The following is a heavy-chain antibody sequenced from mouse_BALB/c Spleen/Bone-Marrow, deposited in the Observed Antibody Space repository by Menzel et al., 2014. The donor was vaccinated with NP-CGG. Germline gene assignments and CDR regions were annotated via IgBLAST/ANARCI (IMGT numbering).Heavy chain of an antibody. CDR3: ARPYYGLYAMDY. CDR1: GFSLTNYG. Sequence: VHLVESGPGLVAPSQSLSITCTVSGFSLTNYGVHWVRQPSGKGLEWLGVIWAGGSTNYNSVLMSRLSISKDNSKSQVFLKMNSLQTDDTAMYYCARPYYGLYAMDYWGQGTSVTVSS. D-gene: IGHD1-2*01. CDR2: IWAGGST. V-gene: IGHV2-9*02. J-gene: IGHJ4*01.